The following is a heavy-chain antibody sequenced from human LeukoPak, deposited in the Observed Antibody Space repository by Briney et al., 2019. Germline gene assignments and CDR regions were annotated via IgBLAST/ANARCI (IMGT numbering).Heavy chain of an antibody. V-gene: IGHV3-23*01. J-gene: IGHJ4*02. CDR3: AKPPPSIYFNIWHFDY. Sequence: PGGSLRLSCAASRFTFDNYAMGWVRQAPGKGLEWVSTISASGDRRYYADSVRGRFTISRDNSENTLYLQMNSLRAEDTAVYYCAKPPPSIYFNIWHFDYWGQGTLVAVSS. CDR2: ISASGDRR. D-gene: IGHD3-9*01. CDR1: RFTFDNYA.